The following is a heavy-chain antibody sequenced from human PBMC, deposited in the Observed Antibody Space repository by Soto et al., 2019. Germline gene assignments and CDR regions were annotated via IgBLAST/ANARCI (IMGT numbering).Heavy chain of an antibody. V-gene: IGHV2-70*12. CDR1: GFSLRSSGVF. D-gene: IGHD3-10*01. CDR3: EHSADIDHYYSSGSYFDY. J-gene: IGHJ4*02. CDR2: MYWDDGK. Sequence: SGPTLVNTPQTLTLTCTFSGFSLRSSGVFVSCIRQPPWKALDWLALMYWDDGKYYSSSLKNRLTISKDTSRNQVLLTVTNRDTVDKATYFCEHSADIDHYYSSGSYFDYWGQGALVTVSS.